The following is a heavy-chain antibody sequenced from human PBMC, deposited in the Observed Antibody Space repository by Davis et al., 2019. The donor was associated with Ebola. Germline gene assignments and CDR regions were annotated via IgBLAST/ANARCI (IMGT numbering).Heavy chain of an antibody. V-gene: IGHV3-23*01. J-gene: IGHJ4*02. CDR3: AKDSVVVVAATLFDY. D-gene: IGHD2-15*01. CDR2: ISGSGGST. Sequence: PGGSLRLSCAASGFTFSSYAMSWVRQAPGKGLEWVSAISGSGGSTYYADSVKGRFTISRDNSKITLYLQMNSLRAEDTAVYYCAKDSVVVVAATLFDYWGQGTLVTVSS. CDR1: GFTFSSYA.